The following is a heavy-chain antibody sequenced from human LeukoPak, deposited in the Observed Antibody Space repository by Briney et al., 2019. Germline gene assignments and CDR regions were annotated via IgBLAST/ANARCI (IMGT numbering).Heavy chain of an antibody. Sequence: RPGGSLRLSCAASGFTFNDAWMRWVRPAPGKGLEWVVRIKIKTDGGTTDYAAHVKGRFTISRDDSENTLYLQMNSLKTDDTAVYYSAYQGSCEHCFDYWGQGTLVTVSS. CDR1: GFTFNDAW. V-gene: IGHV3-15*01. J-gene: IGHJ4*02. D-gene: IGHD3-3*02. CDR2: IKIKTDGGTT. CDR3: AYQGSCEHCFDY.